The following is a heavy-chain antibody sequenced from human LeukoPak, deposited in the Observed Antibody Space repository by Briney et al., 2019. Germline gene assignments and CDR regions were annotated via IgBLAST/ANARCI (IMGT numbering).Heavy chain of an antibody. D-gene: IGHD2/OR15-2a*01. CDR3: AKQYCGVAVHDY. J-gene: IGHJ4*02. Sequence: PGGSLRLSCAASGFTFSSYAMSWVRQAPGKGLVWVSAISGSGCSTYYADSVKGRFTISRDNSKNTLYLQMNSLRAEDTAVYYCAKQYCGVAVHDYWGEETLVTVSS. CDR2: ISGSGCST. CDR1: GFTFSSYA. V-gene: IGHV3-23*01.